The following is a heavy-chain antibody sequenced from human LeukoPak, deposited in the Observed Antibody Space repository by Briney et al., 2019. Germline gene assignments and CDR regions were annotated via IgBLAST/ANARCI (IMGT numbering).Heavy chain of an antibody. Sequence: ASVKVSRKASGYTFTSYDINWVRQATGQGLEWMGWMNPNNNNTGYAQKFQGRVTMTRNTSISTAYMELSSLGSEDTAVYYCARYPRSNYNFDFWGQGTLVTVSS. D-gene: IGHD5-24*01. J-gene: IGHJ4*02. V-gene: IGHV1-8*01. CDR2: MNPNNNNT. CDR3: ARYPRSNYNFDF. CDR1: GYTFTSYD.